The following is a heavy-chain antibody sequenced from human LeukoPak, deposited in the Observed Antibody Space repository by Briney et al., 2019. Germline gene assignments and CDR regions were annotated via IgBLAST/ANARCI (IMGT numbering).Heavy chain of an antibody. CDR3: AREKGDGYIKGAFDI. V-gene: IGHV3-23*01. CDR1: GFTFSSYA. J-gene: IGHJ3*02. Sequence: GGSLRLSCAASGFTFSSYAMSWVRQAPGKGLEWVSAISGSGGSTYYADSVKGRFTISRDNFKNTLYLQMNSLRAEDTAVYYCAREKGDGYIKGAFDIWGQGTMVTVSS. CDR2: ISGSGGST. D-gene: IGHD5-24*01.